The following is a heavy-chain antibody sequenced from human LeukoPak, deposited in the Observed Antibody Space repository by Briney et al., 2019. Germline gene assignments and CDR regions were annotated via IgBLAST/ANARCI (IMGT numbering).Heavy chain of an antibody. D-gene: IGHD2-15*01. CDR1: GGSVSSGINC. Sequence: SETLSLTCTVSGGSVSSGINCWSWIRQPPGKGLEWIGYIYYSGSTTYNPSLKSRVTISADTSKNQFSLKLSSVTAADTAMYYCVREDCIGGSCYPPFWGLGTLVTVSS. CDR2: IYYSGST. CDR3: VREDCIGGSCYPPF. J-gene: IGHJ4*02. V-gene: IGHV4-61*01.